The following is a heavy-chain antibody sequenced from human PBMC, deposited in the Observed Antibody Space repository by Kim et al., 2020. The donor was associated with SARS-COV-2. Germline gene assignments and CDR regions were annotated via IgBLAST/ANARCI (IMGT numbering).Heavy chain of an antibody. J-gene: IGHJ4*02. CDR1: GFSLTPSGVG. D-gene: IGHD3-16*01. CDR2: IYGDDAT. V-gene: IGHV2-5*02. CDR3: TYRRPDGEDAY. Sequence: SGPTLVKPTQTLTLTCTFSGFSLTPSGVGVGWIRQPPGKALEWLALIYGDDATRYRPSLKSRITITKDTSKRQVVLTMTNMDPVDTGTYYCTYRRPDGEDAYWGQGTQVTVSS.